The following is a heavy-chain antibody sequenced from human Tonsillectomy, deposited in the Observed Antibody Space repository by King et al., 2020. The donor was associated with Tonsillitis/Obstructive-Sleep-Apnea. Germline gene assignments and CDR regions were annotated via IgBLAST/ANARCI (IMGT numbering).Heavy chain of an antibody. CDR1: GFPVSSNY. J-gene: IGHJ5*02. V-gene: IGHV3-66*01. CDR2: IYSDGST. D-gene: IGHD3-3*01. Sequence: VQLVESGGGLVQPGGSLRLSCAASGFPVSSNYMSWVRQAPGKGLEWVSVIYSDGSTYYANALKGRFTISRDNSKNTLYLKMNSLRAEDTAVYYCARGFGFDPWGQGTLVTVSS. CDR3: ARGFGFDP.